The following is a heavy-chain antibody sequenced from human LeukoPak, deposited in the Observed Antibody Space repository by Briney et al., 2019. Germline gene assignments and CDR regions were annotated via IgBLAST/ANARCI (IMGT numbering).Heavy chain of an antibody. CDR3: ARAATGLNWFDL. CDR2: IYYSGST. J-gene: IGHJ5*02. Sequence: SETLSLTCTVSGGSISSYYWSWIRQPPGKGLEWIGYIYYSGSTNYNPSLKSRVTISVDTSKNQFSLKLSSVTAADTAVYYCARAATGLNWFDLWGQGTLVIVSS. D-gene: IGHD1-14*01. CDR1: GGSISSYY. V-gene: IGHV4-59*01.